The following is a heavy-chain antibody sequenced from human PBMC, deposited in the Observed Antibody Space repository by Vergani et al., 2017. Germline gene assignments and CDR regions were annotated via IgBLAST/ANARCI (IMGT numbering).Heavy chain of an antibody. CDR2: INHSGST. Sequence: QVQLPQWGAGLLKPSETLSLTCAVYGGSFSGYYWSWIRQPPGKGLEWIGEINHSGSTNYNPSLKSRVTISVDTSKNQFSLKLSSVTAADTAVYYCAGGPVIVVARSLDGGFDPWGQGTLVTVSS. V-gene: IGHV4-34*01. D-gene: IGHD3-22*01. CDR3: AGGPVIVVARSLDGGFDP. J-gene: IGHJ5*02. CDR1: GGSFSGYY.